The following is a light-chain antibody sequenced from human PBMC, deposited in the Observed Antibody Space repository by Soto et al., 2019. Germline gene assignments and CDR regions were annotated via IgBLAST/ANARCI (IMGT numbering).Light chain of an antibody. CDR1: NPNIGAGYD. J-gene: IGLJ7*01. V-gene: IGLV1-40*01. CDR2: GSS. Sequence: QSVLTQPPSVSGAPGQRVTISCTGSNPNIGAGYDVNWYQQLPGLVPKLLIYGSSSRALGVPDRFSGSKSDTSASLAITGLQAEDEAHYYCHSYDSSLTVVLFGGGTQLTVL. CDR3: HSYDSSLTVVL.